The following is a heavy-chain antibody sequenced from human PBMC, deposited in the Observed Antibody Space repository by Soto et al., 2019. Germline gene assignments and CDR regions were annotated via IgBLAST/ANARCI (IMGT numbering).Heavy chain of an antibody. CDR3: ARDGPESETYYYYGMDV. CDR2: ISYDGSNK. J-gene: IGHJ6*02. V-gene: IGHV3-30-3*01. D-gene: IGHD3-3*01. CDR1: GFTFSSYA. Sequence: GGSLRLSCAASGFTFSSYAMHWVRQAPGKGLEWVAVISYDGSNKYYADSVKGRFTISRDNSKNTLYLQMNSLRAEDTAVYYCARDGPESETYYYYGMDVWGQGTTVTVSS.